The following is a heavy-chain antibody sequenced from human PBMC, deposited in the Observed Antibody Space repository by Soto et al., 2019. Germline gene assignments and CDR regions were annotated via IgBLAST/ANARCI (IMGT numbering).Heavy chain of an antibody. CDR2: ITGSGGST. V-gene: IGHV3-23*01. D-gene: IGHD3-10*01. J-gene: IGHJ4*02. CDR3: AKGSVRLVRGVILNFDY. Sequence: PGGSLRLSCAASGFTFSSYAMYWVRQAPGKGLEYVSAITGSGGSTYYADSVKGRFSISRDNSKNTMYLQMNSLRAEDTAVYYCAKGSVRLVRGVILNFDYWGQGSLVTVSS. CDR1: GFTFSSYA.